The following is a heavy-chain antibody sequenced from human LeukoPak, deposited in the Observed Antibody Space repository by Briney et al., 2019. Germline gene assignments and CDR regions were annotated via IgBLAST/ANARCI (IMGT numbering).Heavy chain of an antibody. D-gene: IGHD2-2*01. V-gene: IGHV3-48*03. CDR3: ARRYCSSTDCLFDY. Sequence: PGGSLRLSCAASGFTFSNYDMKGVRQSPGKGVEWVSHIRSGCSIKYYADSLKGRFTISRDNAKNSLYLQMNSLRAEDTAVYYCARRYCSSTDCLFDYWGQGTLVTVSS. CDR2: IRSGCSIK. CDR1: GFTFSNYD. J-gene: IGHJ4*02.